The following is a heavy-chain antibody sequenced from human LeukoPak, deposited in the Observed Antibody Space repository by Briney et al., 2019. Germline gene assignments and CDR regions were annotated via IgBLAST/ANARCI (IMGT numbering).Heavy chain of an antibody. V-gene: IGHV4-59*12. CDR3: ARAPHFFDTSGSRYYFDY. CDR2: IYYSGST. J-gene: IGHJ4*02. CDR1: GGSITNYY. D-gene: IGHD3-22*01. Sequence: SETLSLTCTVSGGSITNYYWSWIRQPPGKGLEWIGYIYYSGSTNYNPSLKSRVTLSVDTSRNQFSLNLSSVTAADTTVYYCARAPHFFDTSGSRYYFDYWGQGTLVTVSS.